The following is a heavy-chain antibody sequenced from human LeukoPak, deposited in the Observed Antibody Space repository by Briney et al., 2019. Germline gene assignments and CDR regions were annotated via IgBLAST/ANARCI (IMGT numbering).Heavy chain of an antibody. Sequence: ASVKVSCKASGGTFSSYAISWVRQAPGQGLEWMGGIIPIFGTANYAQKFQGRVTITTDESTGITYMELRSLRSEDTAVYYCARDLNDEGWFDPWGQGTLVTVSS. J-gene: IGHJ5*02. CDR1: GGTFSSYA. CDR2: IIPIFGTA. CDR3: ARDLNDEGWFDP. V-gene: IGHV1-69*05. D-gene: IGHD1-1*01.